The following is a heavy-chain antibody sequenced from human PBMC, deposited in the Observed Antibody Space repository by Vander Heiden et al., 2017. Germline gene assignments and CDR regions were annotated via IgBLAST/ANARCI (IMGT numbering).Heavy chain of an antibody. Sequence: EAQLLESGGGLVQPGGSLRLSCAASGFTFSSYAMSWVRQAPGKGLEWVSAISGSGGSTYYADSVKGRFTISRDNSKNTLHLQMNSLRAEDTAVYYCAKDFILGGQWLVPGAFDIWGQGTMVTVSS. V-gene: IGHV3-23*01. D-gene: IGHD6-19*01. CDR2: ISGSGGST. J-gene: IGHJ3*02. CDR3: AKDFILGGQWLVPGAFDI. CDR1: GFTFSSYA.